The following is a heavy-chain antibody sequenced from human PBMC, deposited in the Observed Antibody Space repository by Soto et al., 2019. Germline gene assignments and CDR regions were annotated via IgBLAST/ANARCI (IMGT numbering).Heavy chain of an antibody. V-gene: IGHV3-20*01. CDR1: GFTFDDYG. D-gene: IGHD3-10*01. CDR2: VNSNGDKT. J-gene: IGHJ5*02. Sequence: EVQLVESGGGVVWPGGSLRLSCAASGFTFDDYGMSWVRQVPGKGLEWVSGVNSNGDKTGYADSVKGRFTISRDNAKNSLYLQMNSLRVEDTALYHCAREYGSGSSPPWFDPWGQVTLVTVSS. CDR3: AREYGSGSSPPWFDP.